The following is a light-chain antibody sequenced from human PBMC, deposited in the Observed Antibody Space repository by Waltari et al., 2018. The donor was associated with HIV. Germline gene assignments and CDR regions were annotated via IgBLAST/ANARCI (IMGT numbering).Light chain of an antibody. CDR3: SSYAGSSTFVR. V-gene: IGLV2-23*02. CDR1: SSDFGSYKH. CDR2: EVS. J-gene: IGLJ2*01. Sequence: QSALTQPASVSGSPGQSITISCTGSSSDFGSYKHVSWYQQHPGKAPRLIIYEVSKRPSGVSNRYSASKSGKTASLTVSGLRAEDEADYYCSSYAGSSTFVRFGGGTKLTVL.